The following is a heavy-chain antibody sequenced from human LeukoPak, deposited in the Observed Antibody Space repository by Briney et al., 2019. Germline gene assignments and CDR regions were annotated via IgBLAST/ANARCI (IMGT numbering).Heavy chain of an antibody. CDR2: ISYVGQT. Sequence: SETLSLTCTVSGGSIDNSNGYFWVWLRQPPGKGLEWIGSISYVGQTFYNSSLESRVTLSVDKSRNQFSLRLRSVTAADTAVFYCARLVYSDPNCFDYWGQGSLVTVSS. J-gene: IGHJ4*02. CDR3: ARLVYSDPNCFDY. V-gene: IGHV4-39*01. D-gene: IGHD1-26*01. CDR1: GGSIDNSNGYF.